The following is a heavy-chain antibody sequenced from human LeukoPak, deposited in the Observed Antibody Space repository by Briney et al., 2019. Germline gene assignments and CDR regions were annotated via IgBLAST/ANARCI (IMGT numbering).Heavy chain of an antibody. D-gene: IGHD2/OR15-2a*01. CDR3: ARDFFADL. CDR2: ISYDGSNK. J-gene: IGHJ2*01. CDR1: GFTFSSYG. Sequence: PGGSLRLSCAASGFTFSSYGMHWVRQAPGKGLEWVAVISYDGSNKYYADSVKGRFTISGDNSKNTLYLQMDSLRAEDTAVYYCARDFFADLWGRGTLVTVSS. V-gene: IGHV3-30*03.